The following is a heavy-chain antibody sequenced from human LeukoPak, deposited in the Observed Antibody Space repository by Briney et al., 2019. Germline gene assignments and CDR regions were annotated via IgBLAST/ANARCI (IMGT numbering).Heavy chain of an antibody. Sequence: SETPSLTCTVSGGSISSYSWSWIRQPPGMGLEWIGYIYYSGSTNYNPSLKSRVTISVDTSKNQFSLKLSSVTAADTAVYYCARLLLYYYDSSGYTNAFDIWGQGTMVTVSS. CDR2: IYYSGST. D-gene: IGHD3-22*01. CDR3: ARLLLYYYDSSGYTNAFDI. J-gene: IGHJ3*02. V-gene: IGHV4-59*08. CDR1: GGSISSYS.